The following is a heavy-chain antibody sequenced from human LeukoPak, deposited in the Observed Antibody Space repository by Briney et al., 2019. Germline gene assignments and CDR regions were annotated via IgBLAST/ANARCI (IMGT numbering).Heavy chain of an antibody. CDR1: GYTFTGYY. CDR3: ARLGLKSGSFDY. D-gene: IGHD5-12*01. CDR2: INPNSGGT. V-gene: IGHV1-2*02. J-gene: IGHJ4*02. Sequence: ASVKVSCKASGYTFTGYYMQWVRQAPGQGLEWMGWINPNSGGTNYAQKFQGRVTMTRDTSISTAYMELSRLRSDDTAVYYCARLGLKSGSFDYWGQGTLVTVSS.